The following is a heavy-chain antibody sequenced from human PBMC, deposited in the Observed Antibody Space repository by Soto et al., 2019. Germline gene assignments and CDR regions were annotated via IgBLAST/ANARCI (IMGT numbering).Heavy chain of an antibody. CDR2: INGRGDNA. D-gene: IGHD1-1*01. Sequence: ELQLLESGGDLVQPGESLILSCVASGFTFGTYAMSWVRQAPGRGLEWVSSINGRGDNAYYADSVKGRFTIFRDNSGNILYLQMHSLRADDTGVYYCAKDRLATGATVRFDPWGQGSLVNVS. CDR1: GFTFGTYA. V-gene: IGHV3-23*01. CDR3: AKDRLATGATVRFDP. J-gene: IGHJ5*02.